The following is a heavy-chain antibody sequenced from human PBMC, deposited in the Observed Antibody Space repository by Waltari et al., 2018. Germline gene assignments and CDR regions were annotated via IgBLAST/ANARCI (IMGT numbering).Heavy chain of an antibody. CDR1: GFTFSSYW. CDR2: IKQEGSEK. J-gene: IGHJ4*02. D-gene: IGHD3-9*01. CDR3: ARDKRYFDWLPPGY. Sequence: EVQLVESGGGLVQPGGSLRLSCAASGFTFSSYWMSWVRQAPGKGLEWVANIKQEGSEKYYVESVKGRFTISRDNAKNSLYLQMNSLRAEDTAVYYCARDKRYFDWLPPGYWGQGTLVTVSS. V-gene: IGHV3-7*01.